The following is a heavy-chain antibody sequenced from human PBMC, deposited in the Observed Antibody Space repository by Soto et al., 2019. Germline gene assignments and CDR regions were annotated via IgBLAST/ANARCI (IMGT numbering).Heavy chain of an antibody. V-gene: IGHV4-59*11. D-gene: IGHD1-26*01. CDR3: ARVSGSYYYGMDV. J-gene: IGHJ6*02. CDR2: IYYSGST. CDR1: GGSISNHY. Sequence: SETLSLTWTVSGGSISNHYWSWLRQPPGKGLEWIGYIYYSGSTNYNPSLKSRVTISVDTSKNQFSLKLSSVTAADTAVYYCARVSGSYYYGMDVWGQGTTVTVSS.